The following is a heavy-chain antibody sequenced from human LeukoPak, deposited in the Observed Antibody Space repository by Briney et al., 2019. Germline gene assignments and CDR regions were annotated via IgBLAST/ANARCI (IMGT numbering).Heavy chain of an antibody. J-gene: IGHJ4*02. CDR3: ASRIAVSKFDY. CDR1: GGSISSSSNY. D-gene: IGHD6-19*01. CDR2: IYYTGST. Sequence: SETLSLTCTVSGGSISSSSNYWGWIRQPPGKGLEWIGSIYYTGSTYYNPSLKSRVTISVDTSKNQFSLRLSSVTAADTAVYYCASRIAVSKFDYWGQGTLVTVSS. V-gene: IGHV4-39*07.